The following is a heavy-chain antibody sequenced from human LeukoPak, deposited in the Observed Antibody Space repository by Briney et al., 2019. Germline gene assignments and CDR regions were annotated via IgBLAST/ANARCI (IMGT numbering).Heavy chain of an antibody. J-gene: IGHJ6*02. CDR1: GGSIRSGDYY. CDR2: IYSSGST. V-gene: IGHV4-31*03. Sequence: PSQTLSLTCTVSGGSIRSGDYYWSWIRQHPEKGLEWIGYIYSSGSTSYNPSLKIRVNISEDTPKNQFSLKLTSVTAADSAVYYCARDVVVILPATRSPTFYYYGMDVWGQGTTVTVSS. D-gene: IGHD2/OR15-2a*01. CDR3: ARDVVVILPATRSPTFYYYGMDV.